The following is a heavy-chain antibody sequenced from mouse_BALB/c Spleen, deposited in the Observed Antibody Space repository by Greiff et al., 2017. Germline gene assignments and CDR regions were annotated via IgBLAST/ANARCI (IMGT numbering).Heavy chain of an antibody. Sequence: EVQVVESGGGLVQPGGSRKLSCAASGFTFSSFGMHWVRQAPEKGLEWVAYISSGSSTIYYADTVKGRFTISRDNPKNTLFLQMTSLRSEDTAMYYCASNWDNYAMDYWGQGTSVTVSS. J-gene: IGHJ4*01. D-gene: IGHD4-1*01. CDR1: GFTFSSFG. CDR3: ASNWDNYAMDY. V-gene: IGHV5-17*02. CDR2: ISSGSSTI.